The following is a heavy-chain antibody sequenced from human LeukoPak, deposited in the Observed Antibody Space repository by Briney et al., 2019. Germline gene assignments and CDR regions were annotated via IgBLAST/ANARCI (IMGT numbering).Heavy chain of an antibody. CDR2: IYYSETA. CDR3: AGTYYYDSSGYYYPGGY. Sequence: SETLSLTCTVPGDSIRSYYWSWIRQPPGKGLEWIGYIYYSETANYNPSLKSRVTIPVDTSKNQFFLKLSSVTAADTAVYYCAGTYYYDSSGYYYPGGYWGQGTLVTVSS. J-gene: IGHJ4*02. V-gene: IGHV4-59*01. CDR1: GDSIRSYY. D-gene: IGHD3-22*01.